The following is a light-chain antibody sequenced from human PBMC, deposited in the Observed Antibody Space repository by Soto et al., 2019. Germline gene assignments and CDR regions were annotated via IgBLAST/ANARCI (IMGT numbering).Light chain of an antibody. CDR1: SSDVGGYNY. CDR3: SSYTSSSTRCV. V-gene: IGLV2-14*01. J-gene: IGLJ1*01. Sequence: QSALTQPASVSGSPGQSITFSCTGTSSDVGGYNYVSWYQQHPGKAPKLMIYDVSNRPSGVSNRFSGSKSGNTASLTISGLQAEDEADYYCSSYTSSSTRCVFGTGTKVTVL. CDR2: DVS.